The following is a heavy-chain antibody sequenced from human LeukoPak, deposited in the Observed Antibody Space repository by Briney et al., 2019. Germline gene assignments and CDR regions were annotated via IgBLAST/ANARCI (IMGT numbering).Heavy chain of an antibody. Sequence: GGSLRLSCAASGLTFSSYGMHWVRQAPGKGLEWVAVISYDGSNKYYADSVKGRFTISRDNSKNTLYLQMNRLRAEDTAFYYCARGSSFSNYWGQGTLVTVSS. J-gene: IGHJ4*02. CDR2: ISYDGSNK. V-gene: IGHV3-30*03. CDR1: GLTFSSYG. CDR3: ARGSSFSNY. D-gene: IGHD2-2*01.